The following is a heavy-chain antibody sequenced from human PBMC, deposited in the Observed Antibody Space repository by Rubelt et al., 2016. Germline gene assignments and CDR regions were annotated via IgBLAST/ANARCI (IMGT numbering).Heavy chain of an antibody. V-gene: IGHV4-34*01. CDR2: SNDSGST. CDR3: ARVASGKASHFDF. J-gene: IGHJ4*02. CDR1: GGSFDGYH. Sequence: QVQLQQWGAGLLKPSETLSLTCIVYGGSFDGYHWTWIRQPPGKGLEWIGDSNDSGSTNYNPSLKSRVTISVDKAKNQFSLKVTSVTAADTAVYYCARVASGKASHFDFWGQGTLVTASS. D-gene: IGHD3-10*01.